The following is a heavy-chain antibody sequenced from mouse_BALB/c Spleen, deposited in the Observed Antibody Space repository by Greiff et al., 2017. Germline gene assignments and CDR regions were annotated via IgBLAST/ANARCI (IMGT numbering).Heavy chain of an antibody. V-gene: IGHV1-67*01. CDR1: GYTFTDYA. Sequence: VQLQQSGPELVRPGVSVKISCKGSGYTFTDYAMHWVKQSHAKSLEWIGVISTYYGNTNYNQKFKDKATMTVDKSSSTAYMELARLTSEDSAIYYCARDGSSYVYAMDYWGQGTSVTVSS. D-gene: IGHD1-1*01. CDR2: ISTYYGNT. J-gene: IGHJ4*01. CDR3: ARDGSSYVYAMDY.